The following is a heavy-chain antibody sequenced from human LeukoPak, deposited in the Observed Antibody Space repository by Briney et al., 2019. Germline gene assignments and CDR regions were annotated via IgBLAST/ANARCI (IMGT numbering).Heavy chain of an antibody. CDR2: IYYSGST. CDR1: GGSISSSSCY. CDR3: ARHPNAAVVQIDY. V-gene: IGHV4-39*01. J-gene: IGHJ4*02. Sequence: SETLSLTCTVSGGSISSSSCYWGWIRQPPGKGVEWIESIYYSGSTYNNPSLTSRVTISVDTSKNQFSLKLSSVTAADTAVYYCARHPNAAVVQIDYWGQGTLVTVSS. D-gene: IGHD2-15*01.